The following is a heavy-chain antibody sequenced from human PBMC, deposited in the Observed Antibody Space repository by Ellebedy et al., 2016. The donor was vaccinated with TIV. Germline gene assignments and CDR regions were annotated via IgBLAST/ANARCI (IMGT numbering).Heavy chain of an antibody. CDR2: IYYSGST. V-gene: IGHV4-31*03. CDR1: GGSISSGGYY. Sequence: SETLSLXXTVSGGSISSGGYYWSWIRQHPGKGLEWIGYIYYSGSTYYNPSLKSRVTISVDTSKNQFSLKLSSVTAADTAVYYCARVAAVAGGMDVWGQGTTVTVSS. CDR3: ARVAAVAGGMDV. J-gene: IGHJ6*02. D-gene: IGHD6-19*01.